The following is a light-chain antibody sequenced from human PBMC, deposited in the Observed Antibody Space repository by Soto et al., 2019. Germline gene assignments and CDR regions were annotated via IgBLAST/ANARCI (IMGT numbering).Light chain of an antibody. V-gene: IGLV2-23*01. CDR3: CSYAGSSTLV. CDR2: EGS. J-gene: IGLJ2*01. CDR1: STDVGGYNL. Sequence: QSVLTQPASVSGSPGQSIAISCTGTSTDVGGYNLVSWYQQHPGKAPKLMIYEGSKRPSGVSSRFSGSKSGNTASLTIYGLQAEDEADYYCCSYAGSSTLVFGGGTQLTVL.